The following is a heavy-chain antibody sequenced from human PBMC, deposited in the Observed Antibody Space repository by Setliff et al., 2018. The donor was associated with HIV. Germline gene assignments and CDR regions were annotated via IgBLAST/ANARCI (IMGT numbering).Heavy chain of an antibody. CDR2: IHYSGTT. CDR1: GGSVINYL. D-gene: IGHD3-3*01. CDR3: SRDVAPPVAGDLWSGDAY. Sequence: SETLSLTCTVSGGSVINYLWHWFRQPPGKGLEWIGNIHYSGTTDYNPSLRSRVTISLDVSKSQFYLRLTSVTAADTAVYFCSRDVAPPVAGDLWSGDAYWGRGTLVTVSS. V-gene: IGHV4-59*02. J-gene: IGHJ4*02.